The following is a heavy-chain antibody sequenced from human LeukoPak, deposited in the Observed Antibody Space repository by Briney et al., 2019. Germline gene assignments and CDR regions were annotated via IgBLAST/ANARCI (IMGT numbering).Heavy chain of an antibody. CDR1: GGSISSYY. D-gene: IGHD2-2*01. CDR2: IHYSGST. V-gene: IGHV4-59*01. CDR3: AREDCSSTSCLFDP. Sequence: SETLSLTCTVSGGSISSYYWSWIRQPPGKGLEWIGYIHYSGSTNYNPSLKSRVTISVDTSKNQFSLKLSSVTAADTAVYYCAREDCSSTSCLFDPRGQGTLVTVSS. J-gene: IGHJ5*02.